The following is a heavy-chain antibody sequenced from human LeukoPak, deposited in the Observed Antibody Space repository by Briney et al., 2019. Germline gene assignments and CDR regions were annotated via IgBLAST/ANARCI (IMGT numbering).Heavy chain of an antibody. V-gene: IGHV1-69*04. J-gene: IGHJ1*01. Sequence: SVKVSCKASGGTFSSYAISWVRQAPGQGLEWMGRIIPILGIANYAQKFQGRVTITADKSTSTAYMELSSLRSEDTAVYYCARSYDCGDYVTRGQHWGQGTLVTVSS. CDR2: IIPILGIA. CDR3: ARSYDCGDYVTRGQH. D-gene: IGHD4-17*01. CDR1: GGTFSSYA.